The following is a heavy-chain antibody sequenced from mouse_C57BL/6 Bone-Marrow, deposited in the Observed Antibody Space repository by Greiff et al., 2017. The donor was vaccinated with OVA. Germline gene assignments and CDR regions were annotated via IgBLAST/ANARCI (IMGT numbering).Heavy chain of an antibody. CDR1: GFTFSSYG. CDR2: ISSGGSYT. J-gene: IGHJ3*01. CDR3: ARQTAQATFAY. Sequence: DVKLVESGGDLVKPGGSLKLSCAASGFTFSSYGMSWVRQTPDKRLEWVATISSGGSYTYYPDSVKGRFTISRDNAKNTLYLQMSSLKSEDTAMYYRARQTAQATFAYWGQGTLVTVSA. D-gene: IGHD3-2*02. V-gene: IGHV5-6*02.